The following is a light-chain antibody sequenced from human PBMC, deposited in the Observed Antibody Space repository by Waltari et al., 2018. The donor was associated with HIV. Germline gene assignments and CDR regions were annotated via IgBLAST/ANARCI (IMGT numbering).Light chain of an antibody. V-gene: IGLV3-21*02. CDR1: ALPQSN. Sequence: SYELTQPPSVSVSPGQTATITCSGDALPQSNAYWYQQRSGQAPVVVVYDDHERPSSGSGRFSGSKSGNTATLTINRVEVGDEADYHCQVWDGNSGHVVFGGGTKL. CDR3: QVWDGNSGHVV. J-gene: IGLJ2*01. CDR2: DDH.